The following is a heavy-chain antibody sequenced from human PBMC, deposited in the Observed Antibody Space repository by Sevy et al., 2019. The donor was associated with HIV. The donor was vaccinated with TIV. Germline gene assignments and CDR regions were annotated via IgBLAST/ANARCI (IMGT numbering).Heavy chain of an antibody. Sequence: GGSLRLSCAASGFTFSSYAMHWVRQAPGKGLEWVAVISYDGSNKYYADSVKGRFTISRDNSKNTLYLQMNSLRAEDTVGYYCARGIRVVVPAAIEGPTYYYYYGMDVWGQGTTVTVSS. J-gene: IGHJ6*02. CDR3: ARGIRVVVPAAIEGPTYYYYYGMDV. CDR1: GFTFSSYA. CDR2: ISYDGSNK. V-gene: IGHV3-30-3*01. D-gene: IGHD2-2*01.